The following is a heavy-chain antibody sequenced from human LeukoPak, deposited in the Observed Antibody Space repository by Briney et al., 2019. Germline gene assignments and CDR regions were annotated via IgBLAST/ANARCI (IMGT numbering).Heavy chain of an antibody. CDR2: ISGSGGST. Sequence: GGSLRLSCAASGFTFSSYAMSWVRQAPGKGLEWVSAISGSGGSTYYADSVKGRFTISRDNSKNTLYLQMNSLRAEDTAVYYCAKKAKCSGGSCYTLFDYWGQGTLVTVSS. J-gene: IGHJ4*02. CDR1: GFTFSSYA. D-gene: IGHD2-15*01. CDR3: AKKAKCSGGSCYTLFDY. V-gene: IGHV3-23*01.